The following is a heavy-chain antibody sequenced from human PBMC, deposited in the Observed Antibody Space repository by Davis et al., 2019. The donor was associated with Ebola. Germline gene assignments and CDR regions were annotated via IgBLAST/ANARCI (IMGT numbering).Heavy chain of an antibody. D-gene: IGHD3-22*01. CDR1: GYRFTSYY. Sequence: SVKVSCKASGYRFTSYYMHWVRQAPGQGLEWMGIINPITGGTSYAQNFQVRVNMTRDTSTRTVYMELSSLRSEDTAVYYCAREGGRYYDSSGYVFDIWGQRTMVKVSS. V-gene: IGHV1-46*01. CDR3: AREGGRYYDSSGYVFDI. CDR2: INPITGGT. J-gene: IGHJ3*02.